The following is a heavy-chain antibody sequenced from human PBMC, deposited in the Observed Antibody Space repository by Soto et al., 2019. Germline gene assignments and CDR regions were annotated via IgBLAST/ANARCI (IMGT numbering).Heavy chain of an antibody. CDR1: GFTFSSYS. J-gene: IGHJ4*02. CDR2: ISSSSSYI. Sequence: GGSLRLSCAASGFTFSSYSMNWVRQAPGKGLEWVSSISSSSSYIYYADSVKGRFTISRDNAKNSLYLQMNSLRAEDTAVYYCARDPQYYDYIWGSYSFDYWGQGTLVTVSS. CDR3: ARDPQYYDYIWGSYSFDY. V-gene: IGHV3-21*01. D-gene: IGHD3-16*01.